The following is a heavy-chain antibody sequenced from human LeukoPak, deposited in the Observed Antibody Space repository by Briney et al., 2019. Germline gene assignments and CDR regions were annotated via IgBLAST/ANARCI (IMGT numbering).Heavy chain of an antibody. J-gene: IGHJ6*03. Sequence: SVKVSCKASGGTFSSYAISWVRQAPGQGLEWMGRIIPIFGTANYAQKFQGRVTITRNTSISTAYMELSSLRSEDTAVYYCAREGYNWNYVGSYYYYMDVWGKGTTVTVSS. CDR1: GGTFSSYA. V-gene: IGHV1-69*05. CDR3: AREGYNWNYVGSYYYYMDV. D-gene: IGHD1-7*01. CDR2: IIPIFGTA.